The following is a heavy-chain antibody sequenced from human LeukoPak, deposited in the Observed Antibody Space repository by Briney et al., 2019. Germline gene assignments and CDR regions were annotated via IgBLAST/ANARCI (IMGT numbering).Heavy chain of an antibody. CDR3: AKRGVVIRVILVGFHKEAYYFDS. D-gene: IGHD3-22*01. CDR2: VSDSGGST. J-gene: IGHJ4*02. CDR1: GITLSNYG. V-gene: IGHV3-23*01. Sequence: GGSLRLSCAVSGITLSNYGMSWVRQAPGKGLEWVAGVSDSGGSTKYADSVKGRFTISRDNPKNTLYLQMNSLRAEDTAVYFCAKRGVVIRVILVGFHKEAYYFDSWGQGALVTVSS.